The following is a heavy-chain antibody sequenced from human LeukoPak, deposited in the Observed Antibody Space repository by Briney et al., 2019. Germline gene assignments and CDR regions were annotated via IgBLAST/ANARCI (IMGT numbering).Heavy chain of an antibody. CDR3: VSSGYYLNYFEY. CDR2: IYYSGST. CDR1: GGSFSSSSYY. J-gene: IGHJ4*02. D-gene: IGHD3-22*01. Sequence: PSETLSLTCTVSGGSFSSSSYYWGWIRQPPGKGLEWIGSIYYSGSTYYNPSLKSRVTISVDTSKSQFSLKLSTVTAADTAVYYCVSSGYYLNYFEYWGQGTLVTVSS. V-gene: IGHV4-39*01.